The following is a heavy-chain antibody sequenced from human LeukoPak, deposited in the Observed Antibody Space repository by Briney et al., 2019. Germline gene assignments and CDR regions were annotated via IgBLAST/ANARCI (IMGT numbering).Heavy chain of an antibody. J-gene: IGHJ3*02. CDR1: GGSISSGGYS. V-gene: IGHV4-30-2*01. CDR2: IYHSGST. D-gene: IGHD5-18*01. Sequence: SETLSLTCAVSGGSISSGGYSWSWIRQPPGKGLEWIGYIYHSGSTYYNPSLKSRATISVDRSKNQFSLKLSSVTAADTAVYYCARGGYSYGDAFDIWGQGTMVTVSS. CDR3: ARGGYSYGDAFDI.